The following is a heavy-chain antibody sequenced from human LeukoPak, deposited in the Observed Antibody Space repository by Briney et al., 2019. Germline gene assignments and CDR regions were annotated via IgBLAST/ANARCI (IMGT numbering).Heavy chain of an antibody. V-gene: IGHV3-11*01. CDR2: ISNTGRSI. J-gene: IGHJ4*02. D-gene: IGHD1-26*01. CDR3: ARDGSGSTYYFDS. CDR1: GFNFNDYY. Sequence: GGSLRLSCAASGFNFNDYYMSWIRQAPGKGLEWLSLISNTGRSIYYADSVKGRFTISRDSATSSLYLQMNSLRADDTAVYYCARDGSGSTYYFDSWGQGTLVIVSS.